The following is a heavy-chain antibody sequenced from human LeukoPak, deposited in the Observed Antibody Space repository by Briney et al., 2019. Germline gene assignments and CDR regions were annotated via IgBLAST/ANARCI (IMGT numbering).Heavy chain of an antibody. D-gene: IGHD3-10*01. Sequence: AGGSLRLSCAASGFTFSSFAVNWVRQAPEKGLEWVSAISGSGGSTYYADSVKGRFTISRDNSKNTLYLQMNSLRAEDTAVYYCAKDRGFGEYFPFFYWGQGTLVTVSS. CDR1: GFTFSSFA. V-gene: IGHV3-23*01. J-gene: IGHJ4*02. CDR3: AKDRGFGEYFPFFY. CDR2: ISGSGGST.